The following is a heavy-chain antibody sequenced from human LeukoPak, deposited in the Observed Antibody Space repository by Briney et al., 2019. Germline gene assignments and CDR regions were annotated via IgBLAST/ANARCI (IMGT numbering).Heavy chain of an antibody. V-gene: IGHV1-3*01. CDR2: INAGNGNT. Sequence: GASVKVSCKASGYTFTSYAMHWVRQAPGQRLEWMGWINAGNGNTKYSQKFQGRVTITRDTSASTAYMELSSLRSEDTAVYYCAREGQWLEGDAFDIWGQGTMVTVSS. D-gene: IGHD6-19*01. CDR1: GYTFTSYA. CDR3: AREGQWLEGDAFDI. J-gene: IGHJ3*02.